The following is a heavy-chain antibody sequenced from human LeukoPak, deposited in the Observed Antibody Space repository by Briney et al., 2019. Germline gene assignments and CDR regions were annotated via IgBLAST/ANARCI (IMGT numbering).Heavy chain of an antibody. V-gene: IGHV3-30*03. Sequence: GGSLRLSCEASGITFNSHGMHWVRQAPGKGLEWVAVIAADGGVKHYADSVKGRFTLSRDNSKNTLYLQMNSLSVEDTAVYYCAREATWGQWYFDHWGQGTPVTVSS. D-gene: IGHD6-19*01. CDR1: GITFNSHG. J-gene: IGHJ4*02. CDR2: IAADGGVK. CDR3: AREATWGQWYFDH.